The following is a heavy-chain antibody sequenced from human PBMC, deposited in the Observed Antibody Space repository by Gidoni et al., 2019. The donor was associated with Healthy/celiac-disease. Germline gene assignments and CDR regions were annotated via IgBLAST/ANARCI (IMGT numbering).Heavy chain of an antibody. D-gene: IGHD6-13*01. V-gene: IGHV3-48*03. J-gene: IGHJ4*02. Sequence: EVQLVESGGGLVQPGGSRRLSCSASGFPFSRYEMTWVRQAPGKGLEWVSYISSSGSTIYYADSVKGRFTISRDNAKNSLYLQMNSLRAEDTAVYYCAIIAAAGTRKRYYFDYWGQGTLVTVSS. CDR3: AIIAAAGTRKRYYFDY. CDR1: GFPFSRYE. CDR2: ISSSGSTI.